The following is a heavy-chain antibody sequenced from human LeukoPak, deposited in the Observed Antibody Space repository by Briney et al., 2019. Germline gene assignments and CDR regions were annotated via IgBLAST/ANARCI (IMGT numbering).Heavy chain of an antibody. V-gene: IGHV3-49*03. J-gene: IGHJ4*02. CDR2: IRSKAYGGTT. D-gene: IGHD2-15*01. CDR3: ARGRYCSGGSCYGAR. CDR1: GFTFGDYA. Sequence: GGSLRLSCTTSGFTFGDYAMSWFRQAPGKGLEWVGFIRSKAYGGTTEYAASVKGRFTISRDDSKSIAYLQMNSLRTEDTAVYYCARGRYCSGGSCYGARWGQGTLVTVSS.